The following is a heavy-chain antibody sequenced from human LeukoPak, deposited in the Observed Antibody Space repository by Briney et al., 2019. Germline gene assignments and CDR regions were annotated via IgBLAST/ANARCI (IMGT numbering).Heavy chain of an antibody. Sequence: GGSLRLSCAASGFTFSSYEMNWVRQAPGEGLEWVSYISSSGSTIYYADSVKGRFTISRDNAKNSPYLQMNSLRAEDTAVYYCAELGITMIGGVWGKGTTVTISS. CDR1: GFTFSSYE. V-gene: IGHV3-48*03. J-gene: IGHJ6*04. CDR3: AELGITMIGGV. D-gene: IGHD3-10*02. CDR2: ISSSGSTI.